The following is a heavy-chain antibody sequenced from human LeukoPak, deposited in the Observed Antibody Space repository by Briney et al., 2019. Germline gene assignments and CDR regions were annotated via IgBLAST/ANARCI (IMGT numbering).Heavy chain of an antibody. D-gene: IGHD6-13*01. V-gene: IGHV3-21*01. CDR3: ARVNGAAATPRCYYMDV. Sequence: PGGSLRLSCAASGFTFSSYSMNWVRQAPGKGLEWVSSISSSSSYIYYADSVKGRFTISRDNAKNSLYLQMNSLRAEDTAVYYCARVNGAAATPRCYYMDVWGKGTTVTVSS. CDR1: GFTFSSYS. CDR2: ISSSSSYI. J-gene: IGHJ6*03.